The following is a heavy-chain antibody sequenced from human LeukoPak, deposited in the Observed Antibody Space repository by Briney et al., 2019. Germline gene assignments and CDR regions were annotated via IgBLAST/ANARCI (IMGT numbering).Heavy chain of an antibody. Sequence: GGSLRLSCAASGFTFSSSAMSWVRQAPGKGLEWVSAISNNGGYTYYADSVQGRFTISRDNSKSTLCLQMNSLRVEDTAVYYCAKQLGYCSDGSCYFPYWGQGTLVTVSS. V-gene: IGHV3-23*01. CDR1: GFTFSSSA. CDR2: ISNNGGYT. CDR3: AKQLGYCSDGSCYFPY. D-gene: IGHD2-15*01. J-gene: IGHJ4*02.